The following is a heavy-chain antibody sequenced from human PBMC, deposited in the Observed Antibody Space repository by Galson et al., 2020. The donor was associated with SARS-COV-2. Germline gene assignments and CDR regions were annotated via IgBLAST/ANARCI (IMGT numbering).Heavy chain of an antibody. V-gene: IGHV4-59*01. J-gene: IGHJ6*02. CDR1: GGSISSYS. D-gene: IGHD1-7*01. CDR3: ATNWNFAAGMDV. CDR2: IYYSGST. Sequence: SETLSLTCHVPGGSISSYSWSWIRQPPGKGLEWIGYIYYSGSTNYNPSLKSRVTISVDTSKNQFSLKLSSVTAADTAVYYCATNWNFAAGMDVWGQGTTVTVSS.